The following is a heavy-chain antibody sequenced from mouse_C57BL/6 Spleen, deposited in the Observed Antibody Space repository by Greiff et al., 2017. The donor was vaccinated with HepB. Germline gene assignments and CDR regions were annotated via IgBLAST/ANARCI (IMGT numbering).Heavy chain of an antibody. CDR3: ARDGRYYAMDY. CDR2: ISYDGSN. Sequence: EVQLVESGPGLVKPSQSLSLTCSVTGYSITSGYYWNWIRQFPGNKLEWMGYISYDGSNNYNPSLKNRISITRDTSKNQFFLKLNSVTTEDTATYYCARDGRYYAMDYWGQGTSVTVSS. J-gene: IGHJ4*01. V-gene: IGHV3-6*01. CDR1: GYSITSGYY.